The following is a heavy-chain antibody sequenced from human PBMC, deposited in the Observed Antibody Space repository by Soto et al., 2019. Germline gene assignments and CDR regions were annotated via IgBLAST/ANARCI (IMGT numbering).Heavy chain of an antibody. CDR3: AKDIGRASLRFLEWSTPNYGMDL. Sequence: PGGSLRLSCAASGFTFSSYGMHWVRQAPGKGLEWVAVISYDGSNKYYADSVKGRFTISRDNSKNTLYLQMNSLRAEDTAVYYCAKDIGRASLRFLEWSTPNYGMDLWGQGTTVTVSS. D-gene: IGHD3-3*01. CDR1: GFTFSSYG. CDR2: ISYDGSNK. J-gene: IGHJ6*02. V-gene: IGHV3-30*18.